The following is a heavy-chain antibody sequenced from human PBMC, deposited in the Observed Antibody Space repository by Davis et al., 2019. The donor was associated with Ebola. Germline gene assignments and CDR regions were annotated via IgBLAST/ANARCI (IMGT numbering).Heavy chain of an antibody. CDR3: AKDTSNIWFDI. V-gene: IGHV3-53*01. Sequence: PGGSLRLSCAASGFTVSDNYMSWVRQAPGKGLEWVSTLGTSADTYYADSVKGRFTISRDNSKNTLYLQMNGLRVEDTAIYYCAKDTSNIWFDIWGQGTNVTVSS. CDR1: GFTVSDNY. J-gene: IGHJ3*02. D-gene: IGHD1-26*01. CDR2: LGTSADT.